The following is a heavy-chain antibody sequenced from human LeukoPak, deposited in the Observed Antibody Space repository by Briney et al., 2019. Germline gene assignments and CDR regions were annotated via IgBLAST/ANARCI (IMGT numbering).Heavy chain of an antibody. CDR2: INTNTGNP. Sequence: ASVKVSCKASGYTFTSYAMNWVRQAPGQGLEWMGWINTNTGNPTYAQGFTGRFVFSLDTSVSTAYLQISSLKAEDTAVYYCARVEDEGDYDYVWGGYRYAYFDYWGQGTLVTVSS. J-gene: IGHJ4*02. CDR1: GYTFTSYA. D-gene: IGHD3-16*02. V-gene: IGHV7-4-1*02. CDR3: ARVEDEGDYDYVWGGYRYAYFDY.